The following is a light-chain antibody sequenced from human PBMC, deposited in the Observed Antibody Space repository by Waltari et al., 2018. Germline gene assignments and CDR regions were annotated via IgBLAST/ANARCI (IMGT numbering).Light chain of an antibody. J-gene: IGKJ1*01. CDR1: QSVLYNSNNKNY. V-gene: IGKV4-1*01. Sequence: DIVMTQSPDSLTVSLGERATINCKSNQSVLYNSNNKNYVAWYQQKPGQPPKLLIYRASTRQSGVPDRFSGSGSGTDFTLTISSLQAEDVAVYHCQQYYTNPRTFGQGTKVEIK. CDR2: RAS. CDR3: QQYYTNPRT.